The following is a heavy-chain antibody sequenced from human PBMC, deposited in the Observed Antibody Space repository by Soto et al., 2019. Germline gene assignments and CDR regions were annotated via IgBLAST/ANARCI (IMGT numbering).Heavy chain of an antibody. D-gene: IGHD5-18*01. J-gene: IGHJ6*02. V-gene: IGHV1-3*05. Sequence: QVQLVQSGAEEKKPGASVKVSCKASGYTFTSYAMHWVRQAPGQRLEWMGWINAGNGNTKYSQKFQGRVTITRDTSASTAYMELSSLTSEDTAVYYCAREGYSYVGMDVWGQGTTVTVSS. CDR2: INAGNGNT. CDR3: AREGYSYVGMDV. CDR1: GYTFTSYA.